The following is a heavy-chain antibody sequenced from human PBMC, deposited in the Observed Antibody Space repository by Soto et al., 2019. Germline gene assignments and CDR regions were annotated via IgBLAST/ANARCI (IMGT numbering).Heavy chain of an antibody. V-gene: IGHV4-59*01. Sequence: PSKPLYLTCTVYGGSISSYYWSWIRQPPGKGLEWIGYIYYSGSTNYNPSLKSRVTISVDTSKNQFSLKLSSVTAADTAGYYCARAVPIPSFDDWGQGTLVTIAS. D-gene: IGHD2-2*01. J-gene: IGHJ4*02. CDR3: ARAVPIPSFDD. CDR1: GGSISSYY. CDR2: IYYSGST.